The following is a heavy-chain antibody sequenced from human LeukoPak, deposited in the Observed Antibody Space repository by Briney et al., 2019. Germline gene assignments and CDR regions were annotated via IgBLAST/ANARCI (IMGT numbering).Heavy chain of an antibody. V-gene: IGHV3-23*01. CDR3: AKDGSNYYGMDV. D-gene: IGHD1-26*01. CDR1: GFTFSIYT. CDR2: ISASGDNT. Sequence: GGSLRHSCAAPGFTFSIYTMSWVRQAPGKRLEWVSGISASGDNTYYADSVKGRFTISRDNSKNTLYLQMNSLRAEDTAVYYCAKDGSNYYGMDVWGQGTTVTVSS. J-gene: IGHJ6*02.